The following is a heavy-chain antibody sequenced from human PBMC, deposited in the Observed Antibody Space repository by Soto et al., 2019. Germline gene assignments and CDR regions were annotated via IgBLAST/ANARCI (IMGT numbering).Heavy chain of an antibody. CDR2: IKQDGSEK. CDR1: GFTFSRYW. Sequence: GGSLRLSCAASGFTFSRYWMSWVRQAPRKGLEWVANIKQDGSEKYYVDSVKGRFTISRDNAKNSAYLQMNSLRAEDTAVYYCARDFEGSYGYGPFEYWGQGTLVTVSS. CDR3: ARDFEGSYGYGPFEY. J-gene: IGHJ4*02. V-gene: IGHV3-7*03. D-gene: IGHD5-18*01.